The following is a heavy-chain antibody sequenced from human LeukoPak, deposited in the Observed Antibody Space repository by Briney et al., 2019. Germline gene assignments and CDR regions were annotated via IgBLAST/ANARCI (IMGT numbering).Heavy chain of an antibody. D-gene: IGHD2-15*01. V-gene: IGHV3-30-3*01. CDR3: ARGKTRYCSGGSCSNWFDP. CDR2: ISYDGSNK. Sequence: GGSLRLSCAASGFNFSSYAMHWVRQAPGKGLEWVAVISYDGSNKYYADSVKGRFTISRDNSKNTLYLQMNSLRAEDTAVYYCARGKTRYCSGGSCSNWFDPWGQGTLVTVSS. CDR1: GFNFSSYA. J-gene: IGHJ5*02.